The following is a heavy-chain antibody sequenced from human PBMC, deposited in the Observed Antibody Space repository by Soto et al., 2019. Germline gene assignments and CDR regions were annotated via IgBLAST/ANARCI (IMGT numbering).Heavy chain of an antibody. Sequence: GGSLRLSCAASGFTFSNAWMSWVRQAPGKGLEWVGRIKSKTDGGTTDYAAPVKGRFTISRDDSKNTLYLQMNSLKTEDTAVYYCTTGYYYDSSGYHRIDYWGQGTLVTVSS. V-gene: IGHV3-15*01. D-gene: IGHD3-22*01. J-gene: IGHJ4*02. CDR1: GFTFSNAW. CDR2: IKSKTDGGTT. CDR3: TTGYYYDSSGYHRIDY.